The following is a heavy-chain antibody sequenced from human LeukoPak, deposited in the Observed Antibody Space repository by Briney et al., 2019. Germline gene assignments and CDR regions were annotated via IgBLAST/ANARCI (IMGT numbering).Heavy chain of an antibody. D-gene: IGHD6-19*01. CDR3: ARDTAGNDY. V-gene: IGHV3-7*01. J-gene: IGHJ4*02. CDR1: RFTFSNYW. Sequence: GGSLRLSCAASRFTFSNYWMSWVRQAPGKGLEWVANINQDGSEKYYVDSVKGRFTISRDNAKNSLYLQVTSLRDEDTAVYYCARDTAGNDYWGQGTLVTVSS. CDR2: INQDGSEK.